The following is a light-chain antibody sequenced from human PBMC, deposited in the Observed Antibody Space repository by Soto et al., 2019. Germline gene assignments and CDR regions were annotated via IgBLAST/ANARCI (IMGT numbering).Light chain of an antibody. CDR1: QTVSSSS. CDR3: QQYGSSPRT. CDR2: GAS. V-gene: IGKV3-20*01. Sequence: IVLPQTPGTLSLSPGERATLSCRASQTVSSSSLAWYQQKPGQAPRLLIFGASTRAAGFPDRFSGSGSGTDFTLTISRLEPEDFAVYYCQQYGSSPRTFGQGTKVDI. J-gene: IGKJ1*01.